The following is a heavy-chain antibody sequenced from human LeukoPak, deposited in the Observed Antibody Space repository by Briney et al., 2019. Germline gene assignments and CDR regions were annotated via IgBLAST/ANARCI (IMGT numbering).Heavy chain of an antibody. CDR1: GFTFSSYA. J-gene: IGHJ4*02. D-gene: IGHD5-24*01. V-gene: IGHV4-31*02. CDR3: ARHKEGYLV. Sequence: LRLSCAASGFTFSSYAMSWIRQHPGKGLEWIGYIYYSGSTYYNPSLKSRVTISVDTSKNQFSLKLSSVTAADTAVYYCARHKEGYLVWGQGTLVTVSS. CDR2: IYYSGST.